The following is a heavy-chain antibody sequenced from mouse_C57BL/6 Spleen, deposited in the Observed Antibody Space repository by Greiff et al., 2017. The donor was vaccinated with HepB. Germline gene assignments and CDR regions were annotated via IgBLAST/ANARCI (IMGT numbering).Heavy chain of an antibody. CDR3: ARSHIYYYGTSYFDC. J-gene: IGHJ2*01. CDR2: INPGSGGT. V-gene: IGHV1-54*01. D-gene: IGHD1-1*01. Sequence: QVQLKQSGAELVRPGTSVKVSCKASGYAFTNYLIEWVKQRPGQGLEWIGVINPGSGGTNYNEKFKGKATLTADKSSSTAYMQLSSLTSEDSAVYFCARSHIYYYGTSYFDCWGQGTTLTVSS. CDR1: GYAFTNYL.